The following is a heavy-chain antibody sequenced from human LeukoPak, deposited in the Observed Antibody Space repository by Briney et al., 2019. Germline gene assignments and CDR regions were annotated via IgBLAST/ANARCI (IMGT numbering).Heavy chain of an antibody. CDR2: IWYDGSNK. CDR3: ARDVRRPEGDFYY. CDR1: IFTFSSSG. V-gene: IGHV3-33*01. Sequence: GGSLRLSCAASIFTFSSSGMLWGRQAPGKGLEWVAVIWYDGSNKYYADSVKGRFTISRDNSKNTLYLQMNSLRAEDTAVYYCARDVRRPEGDFYYWGQGTLVTVSS. J-gene: IGHJ4*02.